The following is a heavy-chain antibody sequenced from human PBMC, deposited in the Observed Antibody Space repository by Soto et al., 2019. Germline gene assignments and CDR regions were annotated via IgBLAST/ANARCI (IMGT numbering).Heavy chain of an antibody. V-gene: IGHV3-23*01. CDR3: AKDHCSSPSCYVGFDY. D-gene: IGHD2-2*01. CDR1: GFTFSSYA. Sequence: GGSLRLSCAASGFTFSSYAMSWVRQAPGKGLEWVSAISGSGGSTYYADSVKGRFTISRDNSKNTLYLQMNSLRAEDTAVYYCAKDHCSSPSCYVGFDYWGQGTLVTVSS. CDR2: ISGSGGST. J-gene: IGHJ4*02.